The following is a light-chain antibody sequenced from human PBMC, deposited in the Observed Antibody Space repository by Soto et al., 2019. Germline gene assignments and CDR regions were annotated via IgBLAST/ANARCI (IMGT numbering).Light chain of an antibody. V-gene: IGKV4-1*01. CDR3: QQYYSAPPLT. CDR2: WAS. CDR1: QSVLYSSNNKNY. Sequence: DIVMTQSPDSLAVSLGERATINCKSSQSVLYSSNNKNYLAWYQQKPGQPPKLLIYWASTRESGVPDRFSGSGSGTDFTLTISSLQAEDVAFYYCQQYYSAPPLTFGGRTKVEIK. J-gene: IGKJ4*01.